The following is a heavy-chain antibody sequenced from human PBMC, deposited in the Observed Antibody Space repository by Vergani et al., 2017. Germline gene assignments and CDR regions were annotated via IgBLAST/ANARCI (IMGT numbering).Heavy chain of an antibody. CDR1: GFSLNTRGVS. D-gene: IGHD1-7*01. Sequence: QITLTESGPTLVKPPQTLTLPCTFSGFSLNTRGVSVAWIRQPTGKALVWLALIYWNDDQHYSPSLNNRVTITKDTSKNQVVLTMTNMDYVDTGTYYCVYRKTECGTTGCFYPFYYYYYMDVGGKGTTVTVS. J-gene: IGHJ6*03. V-gene: IGHV2-5*04. CDR3: VYRKTECGTTGCFYPFYYYYYMDV. CDR2: IYWNDDQ.